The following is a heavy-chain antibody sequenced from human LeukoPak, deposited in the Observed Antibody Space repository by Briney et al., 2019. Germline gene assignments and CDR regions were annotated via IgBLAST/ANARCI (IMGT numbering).Heavy chain of an antibody. CDR1: GASITTYY. CDR3: SGAPRLLGF. CDR2: IYNDIT. V-gene: IGHV4-4*09. J-gene: IGHJ4*02. Sequence: SETLSLTCTVSGASITTYYWTWLRQAPGKGLEFLAYIYNDITNYTPSLTNRPTLSIDPFNNKISLSLSSVPAPGPAVSFFSGAPRLLGFWGRGILVTVS. D-gene: IGHD1-1*01.